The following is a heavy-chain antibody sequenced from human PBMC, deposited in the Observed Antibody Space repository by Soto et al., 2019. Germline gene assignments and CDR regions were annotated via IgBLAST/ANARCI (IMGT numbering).Heavy chain of an antibody. V-gene: IGHV1-18*01. CDR1: GYTFTSYG. CDR3: ARDKLAYDFWSGYYSLGPDAFDI. J-gene: IGHJ3*02. Sequence: ASVKVSCKASGYTFTSYGISWVRQAPGQGLEWMGWISAYNGNTNYAQKLQGRATMTTDTSTSTAYMELRSLRSDDTAVYYCARDKLAYDFWSGYYSLGPDAFDIWGQGTMVTVSS. D-gene: IGHD3-3*01. CDR2: ISAYNGNT.